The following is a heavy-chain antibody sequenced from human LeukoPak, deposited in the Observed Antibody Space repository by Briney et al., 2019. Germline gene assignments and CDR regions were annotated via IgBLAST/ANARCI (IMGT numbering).Heavy chain of an antibody. J-gene: IGHJ4*02. V-gene: IGHV4-39*01. CDR3: ASKSTAWTIDY. Sequence: NTSETLSLTCTVSGGSISSSSYYWGWIRQTPGKGLEWIGTMYYSGSTNYNPSLKSPVTLSIDTPKNQFSLRLSSVTAADTAVYYCASKSTAWTIDYWGQGTLVTVSS. D-gene: IGHD3/OR15-3a*01. CDR2: MYYSGST. CDR1: GGSISSSSYY.